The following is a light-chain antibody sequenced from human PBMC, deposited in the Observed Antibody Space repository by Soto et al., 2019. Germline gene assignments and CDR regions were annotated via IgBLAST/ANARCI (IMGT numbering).Light chain of an antibody. V-gene: IGKV3-20*01. Sequence: ELVLTQSPGTLSLSPRERATLSCRASQTVNNNYLAWYQQRPGQAPRLLIYGAFNRAAGIPDRSSGSGSGTDFTLTINRVAPEDFAVYYCQQYLSLPITFGQGTRLEIK. CDR1: QTVNNNY. CDR2: GAF. CDR3: QQYLSLPIT. J-gene: IGKJ5*01.